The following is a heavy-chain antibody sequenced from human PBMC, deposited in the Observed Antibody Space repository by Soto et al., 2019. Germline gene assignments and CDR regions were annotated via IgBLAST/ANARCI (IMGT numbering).Heavy chain of an antibody. D-gene: IGHD4-17*01. CDR2: IVREGSEK. V-gene: IGHV3-33*01. J-gene: IGHJ5*01. Sequence: QVQLVESGGGVVQPGRSLRLSCAAAGFAFSSHGMHWVRQAPGKGLEWVAVIVREGSEKHYADSVKGRFTISRDNSKNTLYLEMNSLRAEDTAVYYCARDDDYDDNGLDSWGQGTLVTVSS. CDR3: ARDDDYDDNGLDS. CDR1: GFAFSSHG.